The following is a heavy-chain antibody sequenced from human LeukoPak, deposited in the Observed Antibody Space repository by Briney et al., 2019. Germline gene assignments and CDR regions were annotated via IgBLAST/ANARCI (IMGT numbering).Heavy chain of an antibody. Sequence: PSETLSLTCTVSGGSISSSAYHWGWIRQPPGKGLEWVGSIHSSGSTYYNLSLKSRVTISVDTSKNQFSLKLSSVTAADTAVYYCARGSGWPSHFDYWGQGTLVTVSS. J-gene: IGHJ4*02. CDR2: IHSSGST. CDR3: ARGSGWPSHFDY. D-gene: IGHD6-19*01. CDR1: GGSISSSAYH. V-gene: IGHV4-39*07.